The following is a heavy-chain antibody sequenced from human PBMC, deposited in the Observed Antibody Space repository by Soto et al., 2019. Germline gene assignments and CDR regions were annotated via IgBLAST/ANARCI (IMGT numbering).Heavy chain of an antibody. CDR2: INPNSGGT. D-gene: IGHD6-13*01. CDR1: GYTFTGYY. Sequence: ASLKVSCKASGYTFTGYYMHWVRQAPGQGLEWMGWINPNSGGTNYAQKFQGWVTMTRDTSISTAYMELSRLRSDDTAVYYCAREKAAGTLRYYYYGMDVWGQGTTVTVSS. J-gene: IGHJ6*02. V-gene: IGHV1-2*04. CDR3: AREKAAGTLRYYYYGMDV.